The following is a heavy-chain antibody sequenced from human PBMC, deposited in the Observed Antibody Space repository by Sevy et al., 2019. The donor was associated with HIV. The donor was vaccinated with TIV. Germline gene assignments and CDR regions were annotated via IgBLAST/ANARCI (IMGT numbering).Heavy chain of an antibody. D-gene: IGHD5-12*01. Sequence: GGSLRLSCAASGFIFSSYGMNWVRQAPGKGLEWVAVIWYDGSIKYNVDSVKGRFTISRDNSKNTLYMQMNSVGVEDTAVYYCARVGEGRDGYNIFDYWGQGTLVTVSS. J-gene: IGHJ4*02. CDR1: GFIFSSYG. CDR2: IWYDGSIK. V-gene: IGHV3-33*01. CDR3: ARVGEGRDGYNIFDY.